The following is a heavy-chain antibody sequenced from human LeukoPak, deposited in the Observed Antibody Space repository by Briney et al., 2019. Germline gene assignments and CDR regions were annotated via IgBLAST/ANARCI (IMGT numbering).Heavy chain of an antibody. V-gene: IGHV3-23*01. Sequence: GGSLRLSCAASGFPFSSYAMSWVRQAPGKGLEWVSAISGSGGSTYYADSVKGRFTISRDNSKNTLYLQMNSLRAEDTAVYYCAKSPENFYYYMDVWGKGTTVTVSS. CDR2: ISGSGGST. CDR1: GFPFSSYA. J-gene: IGHJ6*03. CDR3: AKSPENFYYYMDV.